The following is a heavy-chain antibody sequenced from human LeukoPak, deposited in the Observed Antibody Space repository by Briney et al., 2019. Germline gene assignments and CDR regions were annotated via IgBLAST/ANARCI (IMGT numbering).Heavy chain of an antibody. J-gene: IGHJ4*02. CDR3: AADGGLLLNS. D-gene: IGHD3-22*01. CDR2: FDPEDGKP. CDR1: GYTLTELS. V-gene: IGHV1-24*01. Sequence: GASVKVSCKVSGYTLTELSMHWVRQAPGKGLEWMGGFDPEDGKPIYAQKFQGRVTMTGDTSTDTTYMELSSLRSEDTAVYYCAADGGLLLNSWGQGTLVTVSS.